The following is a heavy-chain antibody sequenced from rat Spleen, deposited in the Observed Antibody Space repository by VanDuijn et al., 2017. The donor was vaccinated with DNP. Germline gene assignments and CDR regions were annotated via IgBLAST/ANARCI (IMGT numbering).Heavy chain of an antibody. Sequence: EVQLVESGGGLVQPGRSLKLSCAASGFTFSDYYMAWVRLAPTRGLEWVATIIYDGSSIYYRDSVRGRFTISRDNAKSTLYLQMDSLRSEDTATYYCATSSYYGYDYGFAYWGQGTLVTVSS. J-gene: IGHJ3*01. CDR2: IIYDGSSI. V-gene: IGHV5S10*01. CDR1: GFTFSDYY. D-gene: IGHD1-7*01. CDR3: ATSSYYGYDYGFAY.